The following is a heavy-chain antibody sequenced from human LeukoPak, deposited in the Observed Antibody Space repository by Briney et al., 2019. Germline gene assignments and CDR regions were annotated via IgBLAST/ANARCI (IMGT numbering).Heavy chain of an antibody. J-gene: IGHJ6*03. Sequence: PSETLSLTCTVSGGSISSGGYYWSWIRQPPGKGLEWIGYIYHSGSTYYNPSLKSRVTISVDTSKNQFSLKLSSVTAADTAVYYCARFCSSTSCPTLYYYYYYMDVWGKGTTVTVSS. V-gene: IGHV4-30-2*02. CDR3: ARFCSSTSCPTLYYYYYYMDV. D-gene: IGHD2-2*01. CDR2: IYHSGST. CDR1: GGSISSGGYY.